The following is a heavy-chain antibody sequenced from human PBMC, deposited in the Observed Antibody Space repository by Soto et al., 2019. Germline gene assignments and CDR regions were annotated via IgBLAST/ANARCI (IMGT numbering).Heavy chain of an antibody. CDR2: ISSSSSYI. V-gene: IGHV3-21*01. J-gene: IGHJ4*02. CDR1: GFTFSSYS. CDR3: AKDVFGVVTPYYFDY. Sequence: GGSLRLSCAASGFTFSSYSMNWVRQAPGKGLEWVSSISSSSSYIYYADSVKGRFTISRDNAKNSLYLQMNSLRAEDTAVYYCAKDVFGVVTPYYFDYWGQGTLVTVSS. D-gene: IGHD3-3*01.